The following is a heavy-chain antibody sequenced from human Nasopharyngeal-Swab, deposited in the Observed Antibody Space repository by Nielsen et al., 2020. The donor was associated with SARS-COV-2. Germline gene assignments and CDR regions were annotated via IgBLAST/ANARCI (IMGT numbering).Heavy chain of an antibody. Sequence: GESLKISCAASGFTFSYYEMNWIRQAPGRGLEWVSYISGSGDIIYYAHSVRGRFTVSRDNIKNSLYLQMNSLRAEDTAIYYCARAFGSPYWGQGTLVTVSS. V-gene: IGHV3-48*03. D-gene: IGHD1-26*01. J-gene: IGHJ4*02. CDR1: GFTFSYYE. CDR2: ISGSGDII. CDR3: ARAFGSPY.